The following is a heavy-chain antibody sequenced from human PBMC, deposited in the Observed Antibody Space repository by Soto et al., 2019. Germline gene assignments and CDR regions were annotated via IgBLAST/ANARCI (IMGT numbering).Heavy chain of an antibody. Sequence: LSETLSLTCSVSGRSMSSNYWSWIRQSPDKGLEWLGYVFYGGTDYNPSLGGRVSMSVETSKSQFSLKLTSVIVADTAVYYCASYRGALYFESWGPGILVTVSS. J-gene: IGHJ4*02. CDR2: VFYGGT. CDR3: ASYRGALYFES. V-gene: IGHV4-59*01. CDR1: GRSMSSNY. D-gene: IGHD3-16*01.